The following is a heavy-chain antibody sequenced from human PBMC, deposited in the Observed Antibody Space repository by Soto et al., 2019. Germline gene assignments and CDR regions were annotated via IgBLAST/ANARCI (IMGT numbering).Heavy chain of an antibody. CDR2: IGTAGDT. V-gene: IGHV3-13*01. CDR3: ARDLNGEGAFDI. D-gene: IGHD3-10*01. Sequence: GGSLRLSCAASGFTFSSYDMHWVRQATGKGLEWVSAIGTAGDTYYPGSVKGRFTISRENAKNSLYLQMNSLRAGDTAVYYCARDLNGEGAFDIWGQGTMVTVSS. CDR1: GFTFSSYD. J-gene: IGHJ3*02.